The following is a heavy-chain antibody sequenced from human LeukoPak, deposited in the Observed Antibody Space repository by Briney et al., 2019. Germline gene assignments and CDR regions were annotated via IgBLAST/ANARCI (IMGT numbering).Heavy chain of an antibody. Sequence: SETLSLTCTVSGGSISSSTYYWGWIRQPPGKGLEWIGSIYYSGSTYYNPSLKSRVTISVDTSKNQFSLKLTSVTPADTAVYYCARGYHYMDVWGKGTTVTISS. CDR1: GGSISSSTYY. V-gene: IGHV4-39*07. CDR2: IYYSGST. CDR3: ARGYHYMDV. J-gene: IGHJ6*03.